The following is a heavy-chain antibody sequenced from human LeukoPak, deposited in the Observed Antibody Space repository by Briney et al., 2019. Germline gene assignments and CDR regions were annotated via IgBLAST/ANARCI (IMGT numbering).Heavy chain of an antibody. CDR1: GFTFGGYG. D-gene: IGHD1-14*01. Sequence: GGSLRLSCAGSGFTFGGYGMHWFRQTPGKGLEWVAVIAYDGSRAFYADSVKGRFTISRDNSKNTMSVQIDDLRAEDTAVYYCTRYNNDHFDYWGQGTLVTVSS. V-gene: IGHV3-33*01. CDR3: TRYNNDHFDY. CDR2: IAYDGSRA. J-gene: IGHJ4*02.